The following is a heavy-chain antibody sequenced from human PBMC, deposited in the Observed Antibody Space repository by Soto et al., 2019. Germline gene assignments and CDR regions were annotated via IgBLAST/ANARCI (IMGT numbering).Heavy chain of an antibody. D-gene: IGHD5-18*01. CDR2: IYHSGST. V-gene: IGHV4-30-2*01. CDR3: ARGYSYGYDY. CDR1: GGSFSGYS. J-gene: IGHJ4*02. Sequence: SETLSLTCAVYGGSFSGYSWSWIRQPPGKGLEWIGYIYHSGSTYYNPSLKSRVTISVDRSKNQFSLKLSSVTAAATAVYYCARGYSYGYDYWAQGTLVTVSS.